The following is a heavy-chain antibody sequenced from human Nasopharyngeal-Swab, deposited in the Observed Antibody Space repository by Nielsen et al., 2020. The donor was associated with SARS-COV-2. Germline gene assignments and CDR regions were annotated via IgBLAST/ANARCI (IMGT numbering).Heavy chain of an antibody. CDR2: INHSGST. Sequence: SETLSLTCDVYGGSFSGYYWSWNRQPPGKGLEWIGEINHSGSTNYNPSLKSRVTISVDTSKNQFSLKLSSVTAADTAVYYCARGRGVAAQNWFDPWGQGTLVTVSS. V-gene: IGHV4-34*01. D-gene: IGHD6-6*01. J-gene: IGHJ5*02. CDR1: GGSFSGYY. CDR3: ARGRGVAAQNWFDP.